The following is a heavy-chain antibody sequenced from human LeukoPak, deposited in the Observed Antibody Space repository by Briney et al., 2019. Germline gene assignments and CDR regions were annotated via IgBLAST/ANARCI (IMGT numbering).Heavy chain of an antibody. Sequence: PGGSLRLSCAASGFTFSTYAMSWVRQAPGKGLEWVSGISGNGRSTYYADSVKGRFTISRDNSKNTLYLQMNSLRAEDTAVYYCASDIVVVVAESDYWGQGTLVTVSS. CDR3: ASDIVVVVAESDY. D-gene: IGHD2-15*01. J-gene: IGHJ4*02. CDR2: ISGNGRST. CDR1: GFTFSTYA. V-gene: IGHV3-23*01.